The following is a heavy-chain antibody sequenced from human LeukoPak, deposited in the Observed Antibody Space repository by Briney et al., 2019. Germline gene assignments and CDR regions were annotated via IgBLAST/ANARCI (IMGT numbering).Heavy chain of an antibody. CDR1: GFTFSSYA. CDR3: AKPETLYDSSGYYGYYFDY. J-gene: IGHJ4*02. V-gene: IGHV3-23*01. CDR2: ISGSGGST. Sequence: GGSLRLSCAASGFTFSSYAMSWVRQAPGKGLEWVSAISGSGGSTNYADSVKGRFTISRDNSKNTLYLQMNSLRAEDTAVYYCAKPETLYDSSGYYGYYFDYWGQGTLVTVSS. D-gene: IGHD3-22*01.